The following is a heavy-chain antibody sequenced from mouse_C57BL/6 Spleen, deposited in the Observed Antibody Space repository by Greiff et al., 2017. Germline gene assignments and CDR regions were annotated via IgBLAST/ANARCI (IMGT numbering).Heavy chain of an antibody. CDR1: GYTLTDYY. D-gene: IGHD2-4*01. V-gene: IGHV1-26*01. CDR3: ARWGNRYYDYDYYAMDY. CDR2: INPNNGGT. Sequence: EVQLQESGPELVKPWASVQISCKASGYTLTDYYMNWVKQSPGKSLEWIGDINPNNGGTSYNQKSKGKATLTVDKSYSTAYMELRSLTSEDSAVYYCARWGNRYYDYDYYAMDYWGQGTSVTVSS. J-gene: IGHJ4*01.